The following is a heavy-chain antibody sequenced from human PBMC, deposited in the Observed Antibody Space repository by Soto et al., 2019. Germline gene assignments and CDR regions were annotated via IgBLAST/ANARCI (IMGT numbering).Heavy chain of an antibody. Sequence: GGSLRLSCAASGFTVSSNYMSWVRQAPGKGLEWVSVIYSGGSTYYADSVKGRFTISRDNSKNTLYLQMNSLRAEDTAVYYCARTIPYYYDSSGWFDYWGQGTLVTV. V-gene: IGHV3-53*01. CDR1: GFTVSSNY. J-gene: IGHJ4*02. D-gene: IGHD3-22*01. CDR3: ARTIPYYYDSSGWFDY. CDR2: IYSGGST.